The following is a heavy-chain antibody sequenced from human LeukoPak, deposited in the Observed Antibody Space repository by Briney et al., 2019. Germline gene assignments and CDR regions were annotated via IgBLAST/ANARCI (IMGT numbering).Heavy chain of an antibody. J-gene: IGHJ6*03. CDR1: GDGVSSNSAA. CDR2: TYYRSKWYN. Sequence: SQTLSLTCAISGDGVSSNSAAWNWIRQSPSRGLEWLGRTYYRSKWYNDYAVSVKSRITINPDTSKNQLSLQLNSVTPEDTAVYYCARGVSSGRNYYYYMDVWGKGTTVTVSS. V-gene: IGHV6-1*01. CDR3: ARGVSSGRNYYYYMDV. D-gene: IGHD6-19*01.